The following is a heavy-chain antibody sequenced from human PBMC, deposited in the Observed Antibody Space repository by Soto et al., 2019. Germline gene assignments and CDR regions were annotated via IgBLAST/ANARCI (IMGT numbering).Heavy chain of an antibody. D-gene: IGHD6-25*01. Sequence: SQTMCLTCTVSGGSIGSTTYKWGWIRQTPGKGLEWIGSIHYRVSTFHNPSLKSRVIISVDTSKNQFSLKLNSVTAADTAVYYCARHIDGSAIIAAVWGQGTLVTVSS. J-gene: IGHJ4*01. CDR2: IHYRVST. CDR1: GGSIGSTTYK. V-gene: IGHV4-39*01. CDR3: ARHIDGSAIIAAV.